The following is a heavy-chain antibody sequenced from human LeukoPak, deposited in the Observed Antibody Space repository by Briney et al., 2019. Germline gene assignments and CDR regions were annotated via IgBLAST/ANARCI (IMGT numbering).Heavy chain of an antibody. Sequence: GRSLRLSCAASGFTFSSYAMHWVRQAPGKGLEWVSGISWNSGSIGYADSVKGRFTISRDNAKNSLYLQMKSLRAEDTALYYCAKDPNPEQWLLEGVDYWGQGTLVTVSS. CDR3: AKDPNPEQWLLEGVDY. D-gene: IGHD6-19*01. CDR2: ISWNSGSI. CDR1: GFTFSSYA. J-gene: IGHJ4*02. V-gene: IGHV3-9*01.